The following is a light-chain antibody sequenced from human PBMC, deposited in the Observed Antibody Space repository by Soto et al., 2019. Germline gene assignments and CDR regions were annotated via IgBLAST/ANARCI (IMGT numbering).Light chain of an antibody. Sequence: EIVLTQSPATLSLSPGERATLSCRASQSVSSSLAWYQQKLGQAPRILIYEASDRATGIPARFIGSGSGTDFPLIISSLEPEDFAVYYCQKGRTWPWTFGQGTKVE. J-gene: IGKJ1*01. V-gene: IGKV3-11*01. CDR1: QSVSSS. CDR2: EAS. CDR3: QKGRTWPWT.